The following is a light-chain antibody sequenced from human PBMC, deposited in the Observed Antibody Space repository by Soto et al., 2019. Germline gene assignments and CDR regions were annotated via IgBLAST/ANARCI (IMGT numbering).Light chain of an antibody. CDR2: GAS. CDR1: QSVSSN. CDR3: QQYNNWPPLT. Sequence: EIVMTQSPATLSGSPGERATLSCRASQSVSSNLAWYQQKPGQAPRLLIYGASTRATGIPARFSGSGSGTEFTLTLSSLQSEDFAVYYCQQYNNWPPLTFGGGTKVEIK. J-gene: IGKJ4*01. V-gene: IGKV3-15*01.